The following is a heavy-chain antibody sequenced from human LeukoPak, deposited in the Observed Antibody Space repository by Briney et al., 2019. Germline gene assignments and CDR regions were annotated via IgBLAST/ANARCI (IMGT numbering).Heavy chain of an antibody. CDR1: GFTFNTYA. Sequence: GGSLRLSCATSGFTFNTYAMNWVRQAPGKGLEWASTINDAGSTTYYAASVKGRFTISRDNSNNTVYMQMNNLRAEATALYYFTNHPILGGSIDCWGQGTLVTVSS. D-gene: IGHD3-16*01. CDR2: INDAGSTT. V-gene: IGHV3-23*01. J-gene: IGHJ4*02. CDR3: TNHPILGGSIDC.